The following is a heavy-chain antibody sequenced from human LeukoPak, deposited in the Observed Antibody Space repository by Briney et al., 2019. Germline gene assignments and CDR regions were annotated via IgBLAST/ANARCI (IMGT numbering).Heavy chain of an antibody. CDR2: INWNGGRT. J-gene: IGHJ3*02. Sequence: GGSLRLSCAASGFTFDDYGMSWVRQAPGKGLEWVSGINWNGGRTGYADSVKGRFTISRDNAKNSLYLQMNSLRAEDTALYHCARAVSSSGLGAFDIWGPGTMVTVSS. D-gene: IGHD6-6*01. V-gene: IGHV3-20*01. CDR1: GFTFDDYG. CDR3: ARAVSSSGLGAFDI.